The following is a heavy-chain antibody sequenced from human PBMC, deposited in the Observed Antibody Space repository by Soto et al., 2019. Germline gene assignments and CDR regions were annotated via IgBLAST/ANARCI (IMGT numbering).Heavy chain of an antibody. D-gene: IGHD3-3*01. CDR3: ARDLEFLTEYDFWSEGWFDP. Sequence: PGGSLRPSYGPSGCTCSSYAMHCVRHAPGKGLDLVAVIPYDGSNKYYADSVKGRFTISRDNSKNTLYLQMNSLRAEDTAVYYCARDLEFLTEYDFWSEGWFDPWGQATLVTVSS. CDR1: GCTCSSYA. V-gene: IGHV3-30-3*01. J-gene: IGHJ5*02. CDR2: IPYDGSNK.